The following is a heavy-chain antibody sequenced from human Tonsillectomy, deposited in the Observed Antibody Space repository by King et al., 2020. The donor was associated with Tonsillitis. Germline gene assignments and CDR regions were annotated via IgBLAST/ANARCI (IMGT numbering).Heavy chain of an antibody. V-gene: IGHV3-53*01. D-gene: IGHD6-19*01. CDR3: ARDQGAGHYGFDF. CDR2: IYSGDTT. J-gene: IGHJ3*01. Sequence: VQLVESGGGLIQPGGSLRLSCAASGFTVSNYCIHWVRQAPGKGLEWVSLIYSGDTTYYADSVRGRFTISRDNFKNTLYLDMNALRVDDTAVYYCARDQGAGHYGFDFGGQGTMATVSS. CDR1: GFTVSNYC.